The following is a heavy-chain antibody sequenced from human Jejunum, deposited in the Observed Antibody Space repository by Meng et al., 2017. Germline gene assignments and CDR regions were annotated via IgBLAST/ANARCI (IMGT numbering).Heavy chain of an antibody. V-gene: IGHV4-4*02. D-gene: IGHD5-12*01. CDR3: ARGVGDIRVGFDY. J-gene: IGHJ4*02. Sequence: QGNLQEPGQGLWKPCGPLQLTWEVPGDSISSTNWWDWLRQPPGKGLEWIGEIYHSGRTNFNPSLESRVTISVDESKNQFSLTLNSVTAADTAVYYCARGVGDIRVGFDYWGQGILAPSPQ. CDR2: IYHSGRT. CDR1: GDSISSTNW.